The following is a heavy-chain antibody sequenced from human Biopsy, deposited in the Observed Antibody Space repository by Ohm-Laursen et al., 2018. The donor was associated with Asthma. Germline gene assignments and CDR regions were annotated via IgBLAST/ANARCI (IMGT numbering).Heavy chain of an antibody. V-gene: IGHV4-39*01. CDR2: MYYGETT. J-gene: IGHJ4*02. Sequence: TLSLTCTVSGASITSSPYYWGWIRQPPGKGLEWIGSMYYGETTYYSPSLKSRVTISVETSKNQFSRILSSSTAADTAVYYCARHDHRWDTYADFWGQGTLVTVSS. CDR1: GASITSSPYY. CDR3: ARHDHRWDTYADF. D-gene: IGHD2-2*01.